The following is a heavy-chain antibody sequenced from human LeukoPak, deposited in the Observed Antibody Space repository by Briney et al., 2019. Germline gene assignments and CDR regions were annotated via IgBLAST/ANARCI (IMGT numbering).Heavy chain of an antibody. CDR3: ASSPRSAAATNDKYYYYGMDV. D-gene: IGHD2-15*01. V-gene: IGHV1-69*04. CDR2: IIPIFGIA. J-gene: IGHJ6*02. Sequence: ASVKVSCKASGGTFSSYAISWVRQAPGQGLEWTGRIIPIFGIANYAQKFQGRVTITADKSTSTAYMELSSLRSEDTAVYYCASSPRSAAATNDKYYYYGMDVWGQGTTVTVSS. CDR1: GGTFSSYA.